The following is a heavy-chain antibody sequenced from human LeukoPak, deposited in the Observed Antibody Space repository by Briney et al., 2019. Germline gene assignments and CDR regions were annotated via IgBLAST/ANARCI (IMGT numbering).Heavy chain of an antibody. CDR3: ARLAYCSNDVCYSNYYYSMDV. V-gene: IGHV5-51*01. Sequence: GESLKISCKGSGYTFSSYWIGWVRQMPGKGLEWMGIIYPDDSATRYSPSFQGQVTISADKSISTAYLQWSSLKASDTAMYYCARLAYCSNDVCYSNYYYSMDVWGKGTTVTVSS. CDR2: IYPDDSAT. CDR1: GYTFSSYW. D-gene: IGHD2-8*01. J-gene: IGHJ6*03.